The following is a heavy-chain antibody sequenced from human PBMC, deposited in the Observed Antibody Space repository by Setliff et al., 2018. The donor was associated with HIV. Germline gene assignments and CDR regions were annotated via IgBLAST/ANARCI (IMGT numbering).Heavy chain of an antibody. CDR3: VKDGDYRNGDYDAFDI. Sequence: LKLSCAAFGFTFSSYGMSWVRQAPGKGLEWVSTISGRDGRTYDADSVKGRLTISRDSSKNTLYMQMTSLTAEDTAVYYCVKDGDYRNGDYDAFDIWGQGTMVTVSS. J-gene: IGHJ3*02. D-gene: IGHD4-17*01. CDR1: GFTFSSYG. CDR2: ISGRDGRT. V-gene: IGHV3-23*01.